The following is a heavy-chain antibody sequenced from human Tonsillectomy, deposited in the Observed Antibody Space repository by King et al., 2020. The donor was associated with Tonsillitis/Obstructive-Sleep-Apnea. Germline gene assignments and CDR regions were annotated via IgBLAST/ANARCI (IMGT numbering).Heavy chain of an antibody. Sequence: QLQESGPGLVKPSETLSLTCTVSGGSISSRSYYWGWIRQPPGKGLEWIGSIYYSGSTYYNPSLKSRVTISVDTSKNQFSLKLSSVTAADSAVYYCARRSSGYSYYFDYWGQGTLVTVSS. D-gene: IGHD5-18*01. CDR2: IYYSGST. V-gene: IGHV4-39*01. CDR1: GGSISSRSYY. J-gene: IGHJ4*02. CDR3: ARRSSGYSYYFDY.